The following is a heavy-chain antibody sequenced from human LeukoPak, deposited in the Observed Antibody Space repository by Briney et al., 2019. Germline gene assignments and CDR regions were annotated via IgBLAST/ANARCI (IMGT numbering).Heavy chain of an antibody. J-gene: IGHJ4*02. Sequence: GGSLRLSCAASGFTFSDHWMSWVRQAPGKGLEWAANIRQDGSSIFYADSVKGRFTISRDNAKNSLYLQMNSLRAEDTAVYYCARRNYYFDYWGQGTLVTVSS. CDR3: ARRNYYFDY. D-gene: IGHD1-14*01. V-gene: IGHV3-7*01. CDR1: GFTFSDHW. CDR2: IRQDGSSI.